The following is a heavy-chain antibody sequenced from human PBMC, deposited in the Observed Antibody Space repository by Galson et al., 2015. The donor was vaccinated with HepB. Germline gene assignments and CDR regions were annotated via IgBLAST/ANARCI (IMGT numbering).Heavy chain of an antibody. CDR3: ATDRRGADNQRLRAFDP. CDR1: GLTFTNAW. Sequence: SLRLSCAASGLTFTNAWMNWVRQAPGKGLEWVGRIKSNTDGGATDYAAPVKGRFTISRDDSKDTLYLQMNSLKSEDTAVYYCATDRRGADNQRLRAFDPWGQGTLVTASS. J-gene: IGHJ5*02. CDR2: IKSNTDGGAT. D-gene: IGHD1-14*01. V-gene: IGHV3-15*01.